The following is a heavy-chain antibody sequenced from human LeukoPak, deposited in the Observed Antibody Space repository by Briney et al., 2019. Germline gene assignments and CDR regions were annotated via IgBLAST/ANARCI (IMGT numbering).Heavy chain of an antibody. J-gene: IGHJ4*02. D-gene: IGHD3-22*01. Sequence: GGSLRLSCAASGFTLSSYAMSWVRQGPGKGLEWVSAISVSGNTYHADSVKGRFTISRDSSKNTLYLQMNSLRAGDAAVYYCAKTSSESLYDSSGYAIAIWYFDYWGQGTLVTVSS. CDR3: AKTSSESLYDSSGYAIAIWYFDY. CDR1: GFTLSSYA. CDR2: ISVSGNT. V-gene: IGHV3-23*01.